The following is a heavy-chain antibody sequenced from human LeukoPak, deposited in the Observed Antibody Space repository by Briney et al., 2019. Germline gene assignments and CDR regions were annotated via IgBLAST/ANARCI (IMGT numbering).Heavy chain of an antibody. CDR2: ISGGGGDT. D-gene: IGHD3-10*01. J-gene: IGHJ4*02. Sequence: PGGSLRLSCAASGFSFSNNVMTWVRQAPGRGLDWLSVISGGGGDTYYADSVKGRFTISRDNSKNILYLQMSSLTAEDTAVYYCAKTFPYGTTWFGFCDYWGQGALVTVSS. V-gene: IGHV3-23*01. CDR3: AKTFPYGTTWFGFCDY. CDR1: GFSFSNNV.